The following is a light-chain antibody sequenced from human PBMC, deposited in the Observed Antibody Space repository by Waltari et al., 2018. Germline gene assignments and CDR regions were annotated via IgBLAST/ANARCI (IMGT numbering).Light chain of an antibody. V-gene: IGKV3-15*01. CDR2: AAS. CDR3: QQYNNWPPLT. CDR1: QRVSRN. Sequence: EIVMTQTPATLSVSPGERATLSCRASQRVSRNLAWYQQKPGQAPRLPIYAASTRDTGIPDRFSGSGSGTEFTLTISSLQSEDFAFYYCQQYNNWPPLTFGGGTKVEIK. J-gene: IGKJ4*01.